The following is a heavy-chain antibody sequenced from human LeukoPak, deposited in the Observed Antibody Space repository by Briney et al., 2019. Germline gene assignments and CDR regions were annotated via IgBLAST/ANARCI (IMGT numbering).Heavy chain of an antibody. J-gene: IGHJ5*02. D-gene: IGHD2-8*02. V-gene: IGHV3-30*18. CDR3: AKDGISVPVLYATPRNWCDP. CDR2: ILSDGSNK. CDR1: GFTFSTYG. Sequence: GGSLTLSCAASGFTFSTYGIHWVRQAPGKGLEWVAVILSDGSNKYYADSVKGRFTISRDNSKNTLYLQMNSLRAEDTAVYFCAKDGISVPVLYATPRNWCDPWGEGTGVRVSS.